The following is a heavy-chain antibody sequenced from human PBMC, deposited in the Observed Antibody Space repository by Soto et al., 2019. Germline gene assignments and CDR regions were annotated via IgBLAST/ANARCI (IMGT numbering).Heavy chain of an antibody. Sequence: QVQLVQSGAEEKKPGASVKVSCKASGYTFPNYAMHWVRQAPGQRLEWMGWINAGNGNTKYSQKFQGRVTITRDTSASTAYMELSIMRSEDTAVYYCARVNGYYLPDYWGQGTLVTVSS. CDR3: ARVNGYYLPDY. D-gene: IGHD1-26*01. CDR2: INAGNGNT. J-gene: IGHJ4*02. CDR1: GYTFPNYA. V-gene: IGHV1-3*05.